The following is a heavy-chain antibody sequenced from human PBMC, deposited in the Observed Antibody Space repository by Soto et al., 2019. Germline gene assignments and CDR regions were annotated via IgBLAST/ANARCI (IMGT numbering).Heavy chain of an antibody. CDR2: INAGNGNT. V-gene: IGHV1-3*01. Sequence: GASVTVSCKDSVYTFTSYAMQWVRQAPGQRLEWMGWINAGNGNTKYSQKFQGRVTITRDTSASTAYMELSSLRSEDTAVYYCARGPNPYYFDYWGQGTLVTVSS. CDR1: VYTFTSYA. CDR3: ARGPNPYYFDY. J-gene: IGHJ4*02.